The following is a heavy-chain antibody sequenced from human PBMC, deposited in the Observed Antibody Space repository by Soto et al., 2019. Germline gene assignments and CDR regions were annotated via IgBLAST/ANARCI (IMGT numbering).Heavy chain of an antibody. J-gene: IGHJ4*02. D-gene: IGHD2-2*01. CDR1: GGSISSRTYY. CDR3: ARVTISDFDY. Sequence: SETLSLTCTVSGGSISSRTYYWGWIRQPPGKGLEWIGSIYYSGSTYYNPSLKSRVTISVDTSKNQFSLKLSSVTAADTAVYYCARVTISDFDYWGQGTLVTSPQ. V-gene: IGHV4-39*01. CDR2: IYYSGST.